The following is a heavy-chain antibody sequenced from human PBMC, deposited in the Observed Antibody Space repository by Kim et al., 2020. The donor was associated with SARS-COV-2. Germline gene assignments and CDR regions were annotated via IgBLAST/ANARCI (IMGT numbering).Heavy chain of an antibody. J-gene: IGHJ4*02. CDR3: ARQRGSPGGSYYYFDY. V-gene: IGHV4-59*08. Sequence: SLKSRVTISVDTSKNQFSLKLSSVTAADTAVYYCARQRGSPGGSYYYFDYWGQGTLVTVSS. D-gene: IGHD1-26*01.